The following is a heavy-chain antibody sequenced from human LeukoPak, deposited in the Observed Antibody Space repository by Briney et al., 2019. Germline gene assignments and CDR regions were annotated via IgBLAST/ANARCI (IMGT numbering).Heavy chain of an antibody. Sequence: PSETLSLTCSVSGGSISSYYWSWIPQPAGKGLEWIGHIYTSGTTNYNPSIRSRVTMSEDTSKNQFSLRLTAVTAADTAVYYCARVYYSRFDPWGQGTLVTVSS. D-gene: IGHD2-21*01. V-gene: IGHV4-4*07. CDR2: IYTSGTT. CDR3: ARVYYSRFDP. CDR1: GGSISSYY. J-gene: IGHJ5*02.